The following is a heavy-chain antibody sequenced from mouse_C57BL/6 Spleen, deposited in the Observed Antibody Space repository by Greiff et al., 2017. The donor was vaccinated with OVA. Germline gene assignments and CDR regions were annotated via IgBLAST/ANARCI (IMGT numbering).Heavy chain of an antibody. D-gene: IGHD1-3*01. Sequence: EVQLQQSGPELVKPGASVKISCKASGYTFTDYYMNWVKQSHGKSLEWIGDINPNNGGTSYNQKFKGKATLTVDKSSSTAYMELRSLTSEDSAVYYCARELFYYFGYWGQGTTLTVSS. V-gene: IGHV1-26*01. CDR3: ARELFYYFGY. CDR2: INPNNGGT. CDR1: GYTFTDYY. J-gene: IGHJ2*01.